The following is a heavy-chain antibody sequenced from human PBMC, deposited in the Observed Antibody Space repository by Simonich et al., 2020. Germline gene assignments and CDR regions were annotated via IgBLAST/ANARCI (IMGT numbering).Heavy chain of an antibody. J-gene: IGHJ6*03. CDR2: INPNSGGT. Sequence: QVQLVQSGAEVKKPGASVKVSCKASGYTFTGYNLHWVRQARGHGLEGMRLINPNSGGTNYAQKFQGRGTMTRDTSISTAYMELSRLRSDDTAVYYCARDLRGSYYYYYYMDVWGKGTTVTVSS. D-gene: IGHD1-26*01. CDR3: ARDLRGSYYYYYYMDV. V-gene: IGHV1-2*02. CDR1: GYTFTGYN.